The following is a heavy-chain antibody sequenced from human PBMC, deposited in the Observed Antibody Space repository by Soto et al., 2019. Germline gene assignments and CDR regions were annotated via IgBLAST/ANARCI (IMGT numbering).Heavy chain of an antibody. V-gene: IGHV3-23*01. CDR2: ISGSGGST. D-gene: IGHD6-19*01. Sequence: GGSLRLSCAASGFTFSSYAMSWVRQAPGKGLEWVSAISGSGGSTYYADSVKGRFTISRDNSKNTLYLQMNSLRAEDTAVYYCAKDRIIAVAGTRLLYYYYGMDVWGQGTTVTVSS. J-gene: IGHJ6*02. CDR1: GFTFSSYA. CDR3: AKDRIIAVAGTRLLYYYYGMDV.